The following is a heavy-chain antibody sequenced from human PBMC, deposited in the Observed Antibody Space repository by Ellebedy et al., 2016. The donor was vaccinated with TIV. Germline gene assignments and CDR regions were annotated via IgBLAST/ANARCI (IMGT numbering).Heavy chain of an antibody. CDR3: ARERAQLGYSYGPSFNWFDP. D-gene: IGHD5-18*01. CDR2: IYTSGST. J-gene: IGHJ5*02. Sequence: SETLSLTCTVSGGSISSYYWSWIRQPAGKGLEWIGRIYTSGSTNYNPSLKSRVTMSVDTSKNQFSLKLSSGTAADTAVYYCARERAQLGYSYGPSFNWFDPWGQGTLVTVSS. V-gene: IGHV4-4*07. CDR1: GGSISSYY.